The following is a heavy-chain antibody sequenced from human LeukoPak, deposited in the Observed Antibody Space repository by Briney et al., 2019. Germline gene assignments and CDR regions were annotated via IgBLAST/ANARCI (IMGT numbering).Heavy chain of an antibody. V-gene: IGHV3-7*01. Sequence: GGSLRLSCAASGFTFSGHWMSWVRQAPGKGLEWVANIKQDGSEKYYVDSVKGRFTISRDNAKNSVYLQMNSLRAEDTAVYYCARDLEPDAFDIWGQGTMVTVSS. CDR2: IKQDGSEK. J-gene: IGHJ3*02. CDR1: GFTFSGHW. D-gene: IGHD1-1*01. CDR3: ARDLEPDAFDI.